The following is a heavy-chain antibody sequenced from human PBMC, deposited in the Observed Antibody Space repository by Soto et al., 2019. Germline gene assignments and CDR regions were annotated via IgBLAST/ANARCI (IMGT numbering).Heavy chain of an antibody. D-gene: IGHD3-22*01. V-gene: IGHV4-59*01. J-gene: IGHJ4*02. CDR2: VYYTGST. CDR3: ARAFYDARGYSDPFDS. CDR1: GGSISGYY. Sequence: PSETLSLTCTVSGGSISGYYWNWLRQASGKGPEWIGYVYYTGSTNYNPSLESRVTMSTDTSKNQVSLELRSMTAADSALYYCARAFYDARGYSDPFDSWGQGTQVTVSS.